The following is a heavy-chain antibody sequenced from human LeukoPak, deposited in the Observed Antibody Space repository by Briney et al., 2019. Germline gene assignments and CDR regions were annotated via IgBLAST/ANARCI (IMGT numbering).Heavy chain of an antibody. D-gene: IGHD4-17*01. Sequence: ASVKVSCKASEYSFTSYSLHWLRQAPGQRLEWMGWINPGNGKTKYSQKFQDRVTMTRDTSTSTVYMELSSLRSEDTAVYYCARVSLYGDYVGYFQHWGQGTLVTVSS. J-gene: IGHJ1*01. CDR1: EYSFTSYS. CDR3: ARVSLYGDYVGYFQH. V-gene: IGHV1-3*01. CDR2: INPGNGKT.